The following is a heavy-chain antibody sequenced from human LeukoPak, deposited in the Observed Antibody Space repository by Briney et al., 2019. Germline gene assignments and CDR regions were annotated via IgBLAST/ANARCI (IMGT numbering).Heavy chain of an antibody. CDR3: ARDRGYSSG. CDR1: GGSFSGYY. D-gene: IGHD6-19*01. J-gene: IGHJ4*02. Sequence: SETLSLTCAVYGGSFSGYYWSWIRQPPGKGLEWIGEINHSGSTNYNPSLKSRVTISVDTSKNQFSLKLSSVTAADTAVYYCARDRGYSSGWGQGTLVTVSS. CDR2: INHSGST. V-gene: IGHV4-34*01.